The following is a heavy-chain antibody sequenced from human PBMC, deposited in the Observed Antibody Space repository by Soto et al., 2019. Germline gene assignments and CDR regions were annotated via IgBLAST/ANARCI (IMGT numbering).Heavy chain of an antibody. CDR2: VSIGGST. D-gene: IGHD2-15*01. CDR1: GVTFSSYA. V-gene: IGHV3-23*01. CDR3: AKRRGAGGHFDY. J-gene: IGHJ4*02. Sequence: GGALRVSCADSGVTFSSYAKGWVRQGPGKGLEWVAVVSIGGSTHYADSVRGRFTISRDNSKNTLSLQMNSLTAEDTAVYFCAKRRGAGGHFDYWGQGALVTVSS.